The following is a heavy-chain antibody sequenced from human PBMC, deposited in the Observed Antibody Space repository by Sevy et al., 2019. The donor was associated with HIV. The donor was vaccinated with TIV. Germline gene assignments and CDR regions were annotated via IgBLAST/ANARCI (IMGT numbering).Heavy chain of an antibody. J-gene: IGHJ4*02. D-gene: IGHD5-12*01. CDR1: GFTFSSHT. V-gene: IGHV3-21*06. Sequence: GGSLRLSCAASGFTFSSHTMNWVRQAPGKGLEWVSSISSGSTYIYYADSVKGRFTISRDNAKNLLYMQMNSLRVEDTAVYYCAASGYSGYHDPRWGQGTLVTVSS. CDR2: ISSGSTYI. CDR3: AASGYSGYHDPR.